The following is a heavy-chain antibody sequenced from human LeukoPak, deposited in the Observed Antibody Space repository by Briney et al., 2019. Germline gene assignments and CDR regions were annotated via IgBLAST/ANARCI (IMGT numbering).Heavy chain of an antibody. CDR2: ISGYNGNT. CDR1: GDTFNSYG. CDR3: AGSRGTGAFYI. Sequence: ASVKVSCKAYGDTFNSYGITWVRQAPGQGLEWMGWISGYNGNTNYAQNIQGRVTMSTETYTSTAYMELRSLRSDDTALYYCAGSRGTGAFYIWGQGTMVSVSS. V-gene: IGHV1-18*01. J-gene: IGHJ3*02.